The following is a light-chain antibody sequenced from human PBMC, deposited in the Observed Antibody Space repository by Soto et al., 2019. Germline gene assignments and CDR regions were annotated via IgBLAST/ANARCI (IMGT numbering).Light chain of an antibody. CDR1: QSVSSW. CDR3: QQYRSYSWT. Sequence: DVQLTQSTSTLSASVGDRVTITCRASQSVSSWLAWYQAKPGKAPNLLVYKASTLQSGVPSRFSGSGSGTEFTLTISSLQPDDFAIYYCQQYRSYSWTFGQGTKVEI. J-gene: IGKJ1*01. CDR2: KAS. V-gene: IGKV1-5*03.